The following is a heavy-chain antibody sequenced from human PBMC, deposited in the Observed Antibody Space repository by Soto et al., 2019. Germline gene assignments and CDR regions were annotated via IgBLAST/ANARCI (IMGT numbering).Heavy chain of an antibody. CDR3: ARGYYYDSSGSDFDY. J-gene: IGHJ4*02. CDR2: IRSKAYGVTT. V-gene: IGHV3-49*03. D-gene: IGHD3-22*01. Sequence: PGGSLRLSCTTSGFTFSDYAISWFRQAPGKGLEWVGVIRSKAYGVTTDYAASVKGRFAISRDNSKNTLYLQVNSLRAEDTAVYYCARGYYYDSSGSDFDYWGQGTLVTVSS. CDR1: GFTFSDYA.